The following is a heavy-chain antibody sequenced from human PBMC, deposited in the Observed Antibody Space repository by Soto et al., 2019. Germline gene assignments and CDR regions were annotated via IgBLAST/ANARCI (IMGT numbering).Heavy chain of an antibody. CDR2: IYYSGST. D-gene: IGHD5-12*01. CDR3: ARVRVATTSSMFDP. Sequence: SETLSLTCTVSGGSISSYYWSWIRQPPGKGLEWIGYIYYSGSTNYNPSLKSRVTISVDTSKNQFSLKLSSVTAADTAVYYCARVRVATTSSMFDPWGQGTLVTVSS. J-gene: IGHJ5*02. CDR1: GGSISSYY. V-gene: IGHV4-59*01.